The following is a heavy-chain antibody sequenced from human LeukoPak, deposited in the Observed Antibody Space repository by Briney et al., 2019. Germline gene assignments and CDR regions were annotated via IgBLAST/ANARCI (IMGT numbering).Heavy chain of an antibody. J-gene: IGHJ4*02. CDR2: IYYSGST. D-gene: IGHD3-22*01. Sequence: SETLSLTCTVSGGSISSYYWSWIRQPPGKGLEWIGSIYYSGSTYYNPSLKSRVTISVDTSKNQFSLKLSSVTAADTAVYYCASTIYYYDRLRWGQGTLVTVSS. CDR1: GGSISSYY. CDR3: ASTIYYYDRLR. V-gene: IGHV4-59*05.